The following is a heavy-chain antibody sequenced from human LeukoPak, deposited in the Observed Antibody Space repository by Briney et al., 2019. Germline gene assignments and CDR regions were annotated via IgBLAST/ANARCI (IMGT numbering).Heavy chain of an antibody. D-gene: IGHD1-1*01. CDR3: ARERRTTSAFDI. CDR2: IKQDGSEK. Sequence: GGSLRLSCAAPGFILSSYWMSWVRLAPGKGLEWVANIKQDGSEKYYVDSVKGRFTISRDNAKNSLCLQMNSLRAEDTAVYYCARERRTTSAFDIWGQGTMVTVSS. V-gene: IGHV3-7*01. CDR1: GFILSSYW. J-gene: IGHJ3*02.